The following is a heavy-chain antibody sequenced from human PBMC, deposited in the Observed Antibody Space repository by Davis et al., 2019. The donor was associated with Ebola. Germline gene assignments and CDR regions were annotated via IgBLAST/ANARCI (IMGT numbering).Heavy chain of an antibody. D-gene: IGHD4-17*01. V-gene: IGHV3-23*01. CDR1: GFTFSSYA. J-gene: IGHJ4*02. Sequence: PGGSLRLSCAASGFTFSSYAMSWVRQAPGKGLEWVSAISGSGGSTYYADPVKGRFTISLDNSKNTLYLQMNSLRAEDTAVYYCAKGASMTTVTTEGFDYWGQGTLVTVSS. CDR3: AKGASMTTVTTEGFDY. CDR2: ISGSGGST.